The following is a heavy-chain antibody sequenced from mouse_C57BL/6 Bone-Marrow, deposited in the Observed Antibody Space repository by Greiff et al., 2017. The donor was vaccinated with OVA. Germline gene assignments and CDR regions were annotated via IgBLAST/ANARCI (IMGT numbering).Heavy chain of an antibody. J-gene: IGHJ3*01. CDR2: IDPSDSYT. Sequence: VHVKQPGAELVKPGASVKLSCKASGYTFTSYWMQWVKQRPGQGLEWIGEIDPSDSYTNYNQKFKGKATLTVDTSSSTAYMQLSSLTSEDSAVYYCARDPYWGQGTLVTVSA. V-gene: IGHV1-50*01. CDR3: ARDPY. CDR1: GYTFTSYW.